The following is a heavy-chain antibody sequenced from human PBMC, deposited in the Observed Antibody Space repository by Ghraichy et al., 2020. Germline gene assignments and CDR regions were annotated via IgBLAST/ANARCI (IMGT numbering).Heavy chain of an antibody. CDR3: ARDKGCIGNTCRNKWVDS. CDR1: GFTFVTYW. D-gene: IGHD2-15*01. J-gene: IGHJ5*01. V-gene: IGHV3-7*01. Sequence: GGSLRLSCAASGFTFVTYWMTWVRQAPGKGLEWVASIKQDGSEKYYVDSVKGRFTISRDNAKDSLYLQMNSLRAEDTAVYYCARDKGCIGNTCRNKWVDSWGQGTLVTVSS. CDR2: IKQDGSEK.